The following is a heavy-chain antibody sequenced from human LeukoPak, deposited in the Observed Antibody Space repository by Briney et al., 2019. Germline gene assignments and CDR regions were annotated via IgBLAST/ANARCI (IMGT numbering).Heavy chain of an antibody. CDR2: IYPGDSDT. CDR3: ARRYGSSWCDY. Sequence: GESPKISCKGSGYSFTNYWIAWVRQMPGKGLEWMGIIYPGDSDTRYSPSFQGQVTFSADKSISTAYLQWNSLKASDTAMYYCARRYGSSWCDYWGQGTLVTVSS. V-gene: IGHV5-51*01. D-gene: IGHD6-13*01. J-gene: IGHJ4*02. CDR1: GYSFTNYW.